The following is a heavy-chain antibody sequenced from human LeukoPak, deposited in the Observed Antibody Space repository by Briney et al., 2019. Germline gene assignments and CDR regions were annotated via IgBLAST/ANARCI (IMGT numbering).Heavy chain of an antibody. CDR1: GGSISSGGYY. CDR3: ARDEYSSGWYPY. V-gene: IGHV4-31*03. D-gene: IGHD6-19*01. Sequence: SQTLSLTCTVSGGSISSGGYYWSWIRQHPGKGLEWIGYIYYSGSTYYNPSLKSRVTISVDTSKNQFSLKLRSVTAADTAVYYCARDEYSSGWYPYWGQGTLVTVSS. J-gene: IGHJ4*02. CDR2: IYYSGST.